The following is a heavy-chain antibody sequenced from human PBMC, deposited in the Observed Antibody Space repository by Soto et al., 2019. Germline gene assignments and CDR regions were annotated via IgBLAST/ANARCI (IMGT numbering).Heavy chain of an antibody. CDR3: ARDLRFLAPKNWFDP. Sequence: PSETLSLTCTVSGGSISSGGYYWSWIRQHPGKGLEWIGYIYYSGSTYYNPSLKSRVTISVDTSKNQFSLKLSSVTAADTAVYYCARDLRFLAPKNWFDPWGQGTLVTVSS. V-gene: IGHV4-31*03. CDR1: GGSISSGGYY. CDR2: IYYSGST. J-gene: IGHJ5*02. D-gene: IGHD3-3*01.